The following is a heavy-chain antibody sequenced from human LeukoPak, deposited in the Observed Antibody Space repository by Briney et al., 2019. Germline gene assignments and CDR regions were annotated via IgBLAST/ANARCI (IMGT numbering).Heavy chain of an antibody. Sequence: PSQTLSLTCTVSGYSISSGYYWGWIRQPPGKGLEWIGSIYHSGSTYYNPSLKSRVTISVDTSKNQFSLKLSSVTAADTAVYYCASDVVVTADLGGEMGYWGQGTLVTVSS. V-gene: IGHV4-38-2*02. CDR2: IYHSGST. CDR1: GYSISSGYY. CDR3: ASDVVVTADLGGEMGY. J-gene: IGHJ4*02. D-gene: IGHD2-21*02.